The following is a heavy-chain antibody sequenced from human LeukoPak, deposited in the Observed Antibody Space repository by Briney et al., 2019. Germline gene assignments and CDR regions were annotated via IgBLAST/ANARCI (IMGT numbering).Heavy chain of an antibody. V-gene: IGHV3-66*01. D-gene: IGHD6-13*01. CDR2: FYRGGST. CDR1: GFIFSSYG. CDR3: ASSSWLSEYFHY. J-gene: IGHJ1*01. Sequence: SRGSPRLSCAASGFIFSSYGMNWVGQAPGKGLEWVSVFYRGGSTRYADSVKGRFTISRDNSKNTLYLQLNSLRAEDTAVYFCASSSWLSEYFHYWGQGTLVAVSS.